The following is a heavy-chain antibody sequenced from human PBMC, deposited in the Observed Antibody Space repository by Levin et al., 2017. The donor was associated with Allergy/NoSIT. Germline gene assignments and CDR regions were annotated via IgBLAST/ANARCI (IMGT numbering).Heavy chain of an antibody. D-gene: IGHD3-9*01. V-gene: IGHV3-30*18. CDR3: AKSGYDVLTGYHDY. CDR1: GFTFSSYG. CDR2: VSHDGSRK. J-gene: IGHJ4*02. Sequence: GESLKISCAASGFTFSSYGMHWVRQAPGKGLEWVAAVSHDGSRKYYVDSVKGRFTISRDNSKNTLYLQMNSLRAEDTAVYYCAKSGYDVLTGYHDYWGQGTLVTVSS.